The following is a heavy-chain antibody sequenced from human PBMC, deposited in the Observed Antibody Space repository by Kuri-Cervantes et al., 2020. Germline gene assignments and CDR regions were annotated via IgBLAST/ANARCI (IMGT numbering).Heavy chain of an antibody. Sequence: SETLSLTCTVSGGSISSSSYYWGWIRQPPGKGLEWVASVDHTGSTYFSPSFKGRVTISVDTSRNQFSLEVNSMNAADTAVYYCARRDGLTVDFWGQGTLVTVSS. CDR1: GGSISSSSYY. D-gene: IGHD3-9*01. CDR2: VDHTGST. J-gene: IGHJ4*02. CDR3: ARRDGLTVDF. V-gene: IGHV4-39*01.